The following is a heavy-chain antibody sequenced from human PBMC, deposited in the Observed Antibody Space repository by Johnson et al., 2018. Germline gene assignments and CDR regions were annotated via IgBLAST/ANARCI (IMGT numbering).Heavy chain of an antibody. CDR2: IYSAGST. CDR3: ARWAQRTAVRDVNFDL. D-gene: IGHD3-10*01. CDR1: GFIVSTHY. J-gene: IGHJ4*02. V-gene: IGHV3-53*02. Sequence: EVQLVETGGGLVQPGGSLRLSCKVSGFIVSTHYMSWVRQAPGQGLEWVSSIYSAGSTYYADSVKGRITVSRDLSENTIYLEMNSVTAEDMAVYYCARWAQRTAVRDVNFDLWGQGTLVTVSS.